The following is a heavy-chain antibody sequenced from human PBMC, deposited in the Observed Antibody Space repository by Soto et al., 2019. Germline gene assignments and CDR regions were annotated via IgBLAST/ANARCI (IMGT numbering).Heavy chain of an antibody. CDR1: GFSVSSSD. Sequence: GGSLRLSCAASGFSVSSSDMSWVRQVPGEGLEWVSVIYSGGSTHDADYVKGRFSVSRDTSKNTVDLQMNSLRVDDTAVYYGGTSSRKDYHYAMDVWGQGTAFSVSS. D-gene: IGHD6-6*01. V-gene: IGHV3-53*01. CDR3: GTSSRKDYHYAMDV. CDR2: IYSGGST. J-gene: IGHJ6*02.